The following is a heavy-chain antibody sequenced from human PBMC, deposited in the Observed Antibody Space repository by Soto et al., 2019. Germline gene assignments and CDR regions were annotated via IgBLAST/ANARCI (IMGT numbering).Heavy chain of an antibody. D-gene: IGHD6-6*01. CDR3: ARGRIAARPDQGCYFDY. CDR2: IYHSGGT. Sequence: QVQLQESGPGLVKPSGTLSHTWAVSGGSISSCIWWSWVRQPPGKGLEWIGEIYHSGGTNYNPSLKSRVTISADKDKKQYSLKLSSETAPDPAVYYCARGRIAARPDQGCYFDYWGQGTLVTVSS. CDR1: GGSISSCIW. V-gene: IGHV4-4*02. J-gene: IGHJ4*02.